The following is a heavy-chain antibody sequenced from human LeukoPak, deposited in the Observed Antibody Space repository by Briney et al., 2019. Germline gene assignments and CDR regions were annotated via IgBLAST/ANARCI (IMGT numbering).Heavy chain of an antibody. V-gene: IGHV3-21*01. Sequence: GGSLRLSCAASGFTFSSYSMNWVRQAPGKGLEWVSSISSRSTYIYHADSVKGRFTISRDNAKNSLFLQMNSLRAEDTAVYYCALSSSWYGGFFDYWGQGTLVTVSS. CDR1: GFTFSSYS. CDR2: ISSRSTYI. CDR3: ALSSSWYGGFFDY. D-gene: IGHD6-13*01. J-gene: IGHJ4*02.